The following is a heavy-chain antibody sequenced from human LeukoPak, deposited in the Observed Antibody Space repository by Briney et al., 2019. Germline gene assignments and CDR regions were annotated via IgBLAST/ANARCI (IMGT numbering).Heavy chain of an antibody. D-gene: IGHD2-2*01. J-gene: IGHJ5*02. CDR3: ARWYHTIFNWFDP. V-gene: IGHV4-34*01. CDR2: INHSGST. Sequence: SETLSLTCAVYGGSFSGYYWSWIRQSPGKGLERIGEINHSGSTNYNPSLKSRVTISVDTSKNQFSLKLSSVTAADTAVYYCARWYHTIFNWFDPLGQGTLVTVSS. CDR1: GGSFSGYY.